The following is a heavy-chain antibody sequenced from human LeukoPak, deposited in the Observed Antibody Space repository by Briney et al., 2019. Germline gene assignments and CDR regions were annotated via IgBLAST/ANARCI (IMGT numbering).Heavy chain of an antibody. V-gene: IGHV3-48*01. Sequence: GGSLRLSCAASGFTFSSYSMNWVRQAPGKGLEWVSYISSSSSTIYYADSVKGRFTISRDNAKNSLYLQMNSLRAEDTAVYYCARAQYYYDSSGYSGYYYFDYWGQGTLVTVSS. CDR3: ARAQYYYDSSGYSGYYYFDY. D-gene: IGHD3-22*01. CDR1: GFTFSSYS. CDR2: ISSSSSTI. J-gene: IGHJ4*02.